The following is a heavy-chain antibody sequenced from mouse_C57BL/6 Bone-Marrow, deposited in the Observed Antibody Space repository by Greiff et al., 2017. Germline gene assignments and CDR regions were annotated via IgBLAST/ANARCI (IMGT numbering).Heavy chain of an antibody. D-gene: IGHD1-1*01. Sequence: QVQLQQSGAELVRPGSSVKLSCKASGYTFTSYWMHWVKQRPIQGLEWIGNIDPSDSETHYTEKFKVKATFTVDNSSSPAYLQLSSLTSEDSAVYYRARSSYYYGSNYGDLGGWGTWTAVTV. J-gene: IGHJ1*03. CDR2: IDPSDSET. CDR1: GYTFTSYW. CDR3: ARSSYYYGSNYGDLGG. V-gene: IGHV1-52*01.